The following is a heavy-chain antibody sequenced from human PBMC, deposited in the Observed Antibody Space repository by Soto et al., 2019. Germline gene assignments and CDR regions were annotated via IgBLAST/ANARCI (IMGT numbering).Heavy chain of an antibody. Sequence: ETLSLTCTVSGGSISRSTYYWGWIRQPPGKGLEWIGSIYYSGSTYYRPSLKSRVTISVDTSKNQFSLKLSSVTAADTAVYYCARQVPAAIRLGWFDPWGQGTLVTSPQ. CDR1: GGSISRSTYY. D-gene: IGHD2-2*02. CDR2: IYYSGST. V-gene: IGHV4-39*01. J-gene: IGHJ5*02. CDR3: ARQVPAAIRLGWFDP.